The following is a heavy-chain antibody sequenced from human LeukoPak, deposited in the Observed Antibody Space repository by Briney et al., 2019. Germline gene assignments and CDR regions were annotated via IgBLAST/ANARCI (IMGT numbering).Heavy chain of an antibody. CDR3: ARDGEDIVVVVAATHYFDY. CDR1: GYTFTSYY. D-gene: IGHD2-15*01. V-gene: IGHV1-46*01. CDR2: INPSGGST. J-gene: IGHJ4*02. Sequence: ASVKVSCKASGYTFTSYYMHWVRQAPGQGLEWMGIINPSGGSTSYAQKFQGRVTITRDTSTSTVYMELSSLRSEDTAVYYCARDGEDIVVVVAATHYFDYWGQGTLVTVSS.